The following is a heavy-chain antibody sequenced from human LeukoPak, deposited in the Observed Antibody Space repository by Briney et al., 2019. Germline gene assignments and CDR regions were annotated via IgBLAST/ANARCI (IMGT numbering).Heavy chain of an antibody. CDR1: GGSISSSNYY. CDR3: ARQKYYDTSGYAIDY. D-gene: IGHD3-22*01. Sequence: PSETLSLTCTVSGGSISSSNYYWGWIRQPPGKGLEWIGSIYYSGTTYYNPSLKSRVTISVDTSKNQFSLNLSSVTAADTAVYYCARQKYYDTSGYAIDYWGQGTLVTVSS. J-gene: IGHJ4*02. CDR2: IYYSGTT. V-gene: IGHV4-39*01.